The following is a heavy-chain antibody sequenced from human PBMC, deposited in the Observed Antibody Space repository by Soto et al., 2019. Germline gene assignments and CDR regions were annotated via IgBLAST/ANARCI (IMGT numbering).Heavy chain of an antibody. V-gene: IGHV3-30*18. CDR2: ISYDGSNK. Sequence: QVQLVESGGGVVQPGRSLRLSCAASGFTFSSYGMHWVRQAPGKGLEWVAVISYDGSNKYYADSVKGRFTISRDNSKNPLYLQMNSLRAEDTAVYYCAKDAHYYDSSGYYSYWGQGTLVTVSS. J-gene: IGHJ4*02. CDR1: GFTFSSYG. D-gene: IGHD3-22*01. CDR3: AKDAHYYDSSGYYSY.